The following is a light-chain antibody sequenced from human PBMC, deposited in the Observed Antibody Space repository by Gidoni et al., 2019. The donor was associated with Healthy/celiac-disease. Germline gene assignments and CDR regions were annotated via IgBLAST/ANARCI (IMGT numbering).Light chain of an antibody. CDR1: QSISSY. CDR3: QQSYSTPYT. Sequence: DIHMTQSPSSLSASVGYRVTITFRASQSISSYFNWYKQKPGKAPKLLIYAASSLQSGVPSRFSGSGSGTDFTLNISSLQPEDFATYYCQQSYSTPYTFGQGTKLEIK. V-gene: IGKV1-39*01. J-gene: IGKJ2*01. CDR2: AAS.